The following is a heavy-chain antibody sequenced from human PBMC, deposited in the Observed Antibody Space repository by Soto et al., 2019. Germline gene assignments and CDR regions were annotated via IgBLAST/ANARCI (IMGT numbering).Heavy chain of an antibody. D-gene: IGHD3-10*01. CDR3: ARGYYYGSGRPTPGGMDV. V-gene: IGHV1-18*01. Sequence: GASVKVSCKASGYTFTNYDINWVRQAPGQGFEWMGWISTYTGNTNYAQKLQGRVTMTTDTSTSTAYMELRSLRSDDTAVYYCARGYYYGSGRPTPGGMDVWGQGTTVTVS. J-gene: IGHJ6*02. CDR2: ISTYTGNT. CDR1: GYTFTNYD.